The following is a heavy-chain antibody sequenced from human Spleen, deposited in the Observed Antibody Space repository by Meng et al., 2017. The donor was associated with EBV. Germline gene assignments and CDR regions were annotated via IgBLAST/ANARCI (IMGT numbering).Heavy chain of an antibody. CDR3: GTRKLAAAVRFDS. V-gene: IGHV4-34*01. J-gene: IGHJ4*02. CDR1: GEAMSGYY. Sequence: QVQSQPWGGGLFRPSESLTLPCAVYGEAMSGYYGSWIRQPPGKGLEWIGEVNYSGITNYNASLESRVTGSVDTARNQFSLRLKSVTAADTAVYFCGTRKLAAAVRFDSWGQGILVTVSS. D-gene: IGHD6-13*01. CDR2: VNYSGIT.